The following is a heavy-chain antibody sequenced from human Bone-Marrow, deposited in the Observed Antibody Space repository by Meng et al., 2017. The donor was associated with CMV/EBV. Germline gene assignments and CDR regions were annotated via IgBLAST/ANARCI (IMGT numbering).Heavy chain of an antibody. V-gene: IGHV3-30-3*01. Sequence: GESLKISCAASAFTVSSNYMSWVRRAPGKGLEWVAVISYDGSNKYYADSVKGRFTISRDNSKNTLYLQMNSLRAEDTAVYYCARDYRIAAAVTYYYGMDVWGQGTTVTVSS. D-gene: IGHD6-13*01. J-gene: IGHJ6*02. CDR2: ISYDGSNK. CDR3: ARDYRIAAAVTYYYGMDV. CDR1: AFTVSSNY.